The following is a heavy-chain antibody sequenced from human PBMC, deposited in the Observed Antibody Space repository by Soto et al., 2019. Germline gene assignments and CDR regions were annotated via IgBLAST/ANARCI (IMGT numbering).Heavy chain of an antibody. Sequence: GASVKVSCKASGYTFTSYGISWVRQAPGQWLEWMGWISAYNGNTNYAQKLQGRVTMTTDTSTSTAYMELRSLRSDDTAVYYCARVNYDSSGWYFDYWGQGTLVTVSS. CDR1: GYTFTSYG. J-gene: IGHJ4*02. V-gene: IGHV1-18*01. CDR3: ARVNYDSSGWYFDY. D-gene: IGHD3-22*01. CDR2: ISAYNGNT.